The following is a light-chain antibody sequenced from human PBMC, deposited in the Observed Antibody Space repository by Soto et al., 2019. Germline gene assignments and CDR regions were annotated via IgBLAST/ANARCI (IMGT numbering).Light chain of an antibody. CDR2: KAS. J-gene: IGKJ5*01. Sequence: DIPMTQSPSTLSASVGDRVSITCRASQNIISELAWYQQKAGKAPNLLIYKASTLEGGVPFRFSGSGFGTEFTLTISSLQPDDSATYYCQQFKSYPVTFGQGTRLEIK. CDR3: QQFKSYPVT. CDR1: QNIISE. V-gene: IGKV1-5*03.